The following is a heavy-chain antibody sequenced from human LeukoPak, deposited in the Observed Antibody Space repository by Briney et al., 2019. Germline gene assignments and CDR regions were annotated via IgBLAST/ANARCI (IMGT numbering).Heavy chain of an antibody. V-gene: IGHV3-7*04. J-gene: IGHJ4*02. CDR2: IRPDGGDK. CDR3: ARDGGWYRDY. D-gene: IGHD6-19*01. Sequence: GESLRLSCEGSGFTFSNYWMTWVRQAPGKGLEWVANIRPDGGDKNYIDSVKGRFTISRDNAKHSLYLQMNSLRAEDTAGYYCARDGGWYRDYWGQGSLVTVSS. CDR1: GFTFSNYW.